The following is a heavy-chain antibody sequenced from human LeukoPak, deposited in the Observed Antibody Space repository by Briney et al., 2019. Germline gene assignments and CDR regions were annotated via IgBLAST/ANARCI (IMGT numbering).Heavy chain of an antibody. J-gene: IGHJ4*02. Sequence: ASVKVSCKASGYTFTGYYMHWVRQAPGQGLEWMGRINPNSGGTNYAQKFQGRVTMTRDTSISTAYMELSRLRSDDTAVYYCSAIEMATITDDYWGQGTLVTVSS. CDR2: INPNSGGT. V-gene: IGHV1-2*06. CDR1: GYTFTGYY. CDR3: SAIEMATITDDY. D-gene: IGHD5-24*01.